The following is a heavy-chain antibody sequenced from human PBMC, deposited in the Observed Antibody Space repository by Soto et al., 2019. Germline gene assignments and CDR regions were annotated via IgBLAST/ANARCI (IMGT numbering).Heavy chain of an antibody. CDR2: IYYSGST. J-gene: IGHJ4*02. Sequence: ETLSLTCTVSGGSISSYYWSWIRQPPGKGLEWIGYIYYSGSTNYNPSLKSRVTISVDTSKNQFSLKLSSVTAADTAVYYCAREGYSSVAGFFDYWGQGTLVT. V-gene: IGHV4-59*01. CDR1: GGSISSYY. CDR3: AREGYSSVAGFFDY. D-gene: IGHD6-25*01.